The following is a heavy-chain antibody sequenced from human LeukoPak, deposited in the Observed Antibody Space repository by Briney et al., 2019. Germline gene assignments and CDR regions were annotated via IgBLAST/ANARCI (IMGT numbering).Heavy chain of an antibody. CDR1: GGSISSNSYY. CDR3: ARPAPGGSQVVFDH. Sequence: PSETLSLTCTVSGGSISSNSYYWGWIRQPPGKGLEWIASIFHSGSTYYNPSLKSRVTISINTSKNHFSLKMRSVTAADTAVYYCARPAPGGSQVVFDHWGQGALVTVSS. CDR2: IFHSGST. J-gene: IGHJ4*02. V-gene: IGHV4-39*01. D-gene: IGHD1-26*01.